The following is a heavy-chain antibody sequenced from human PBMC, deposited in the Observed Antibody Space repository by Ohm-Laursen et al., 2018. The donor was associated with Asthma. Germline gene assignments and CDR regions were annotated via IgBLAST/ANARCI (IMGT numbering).Heavy chain of an antibody. V-gene: IGHV3-30*18. J-gene: IGHJ6*02. CDR1: GFTFSSYG. CDR3: AKDCSGGSCYSLKDYYGMDV. CDR2: ISYDGSNK. Sequence: SLRLSCTASGFTFSSYGMHWVRQAPGKGLEWVAVISYDGSNKYYADSVKGRFTISRDNSKNTLYLQMNSLRAEDTAVYYCAKDCSGGSCYSLKDYYGMDVWGQGTTVTVSS. D-gene: IGHD2-15*01.